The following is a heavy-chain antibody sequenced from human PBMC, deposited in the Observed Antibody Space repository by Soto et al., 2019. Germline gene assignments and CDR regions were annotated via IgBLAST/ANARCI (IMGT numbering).Heavy chain of an antibody. J-gene: IGHJ4*02. CDR1: GFTFSSYA. D-gene: IGHD3-22*01. Sequence: GGSLRLSCAASGFTFSSYAMSWVRQAPGKGLEWVSAISGSGGSTYYADSVKGRFTISRDNSKNTLYLQMNSLRAEDTAVYYCAKVRYDYYDSSGYFGYWGQGTLVTVSS. V-gene: IGHV3-23*01. CDR2: ISGSGGST. CDR3: AKVRYDYYDSSGYFGY.